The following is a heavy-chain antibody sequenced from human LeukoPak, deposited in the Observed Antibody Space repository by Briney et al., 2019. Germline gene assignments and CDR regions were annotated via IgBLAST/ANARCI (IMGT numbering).Heavy chain of an antibody. V-gene: IGHV4-4*02. CDR3: ARRADSSGWYYFDY. CDR2: IYHSGST. J-gene: IGHJ4*02. CDR1: GGSISSSNW. D-gene: IGHD6-19*01. Sequence: SETLSLTCAVSGGSISSSNWWSWVRQPPGKGLEWIGEIYHSGSTNYNPSLKSRVTISVDKSKNQFSLKLSSVTAADTAVYYCARRADSSGWYYFDYWGQGTLVTVSS.